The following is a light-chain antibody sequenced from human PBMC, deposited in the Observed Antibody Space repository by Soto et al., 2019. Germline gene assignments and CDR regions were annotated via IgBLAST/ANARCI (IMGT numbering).Light chain of an antibody. J-gene: IGLJ1*01. CDR2: EVT. Sequence: QSVLTQPASVSGSPGQSITISCTGTYSDLGTYNLVSWYQQHPGKAPKTIIYEVTKRPSGVSKRFSGSKSDNTASLTISGLQAEDEADYYCCSYVGSNIFYVFGTGTKVTVL. V-gene: IGLV2-23*02. CDR3: CSYVGSNIFYV. CDR1: YSDLGTYNL.